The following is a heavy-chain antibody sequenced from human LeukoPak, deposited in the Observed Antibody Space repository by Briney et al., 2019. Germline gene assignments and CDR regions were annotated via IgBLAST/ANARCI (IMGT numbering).Heavy chain of an antibody. V-gene: IGHV3-23*01. J-gene: IGHJ3*02. CDR3: ARDSGNYLDAFDI. CDR2: ISGSGGNT. CDR1: GFTFSSNG. D-gene: IGHD1-7*01. Sequence: GGSLRLSCAASGFTFSSNGMSWVRQAPGKGLEWVSSISGSGGNTYYAASVKGRFTISRDNAKNSLYLQMNSLRAEDTAVYYCARDSGNYLDAFDIWGQGTMVTVSS.